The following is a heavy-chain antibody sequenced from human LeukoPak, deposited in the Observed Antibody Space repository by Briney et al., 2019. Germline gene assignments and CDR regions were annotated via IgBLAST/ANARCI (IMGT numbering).Heavy chain of an antibody. CDR3: ARRVDYYGV. V-gene: IGHV4-34*01. J-gene: IGHJ4*02. Sequence: PSETLCLTCAVYGGSFSGYSWNWIRQPPVKGLEWIGEINHSGGTNYNPSLKSRVTISVDTSKKQLSLKLSSVTAAVTAVYYCARRVDYYGVWGKGTLVTVSS. CDR2: INHSGGT. D-gene: IGHD3-10*01. CDR1: GGSFSGYS.